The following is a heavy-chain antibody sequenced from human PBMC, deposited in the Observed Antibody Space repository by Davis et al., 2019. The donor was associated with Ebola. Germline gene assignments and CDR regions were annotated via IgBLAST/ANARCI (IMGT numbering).Heavy chain of an antibody. CDR2: IYSGGST. CDR1: GFTVSSNY. V-gene: IGHV3-66*01. CDR3: ARAEATYYYDSSGYYSSYYFDY. Sequence: GESLKISCAASGFTVSSNYMSWVRQAPGKGLEWVSVIYSGGSTYYADSVKGRFTISRDNSKNTLYLQMNSLRAEDTAVYYCARAEATYYYDSSGYYSSYYFDYWGQGTLVTVSS. D-gene: IGHD3-22*01. J-gene: IGHJ4*02.